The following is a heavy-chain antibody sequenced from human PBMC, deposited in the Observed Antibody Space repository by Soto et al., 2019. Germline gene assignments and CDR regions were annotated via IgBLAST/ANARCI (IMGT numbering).Heavy chain of an antibody. CDR1: GYSFTSYW. D-gene: IGHD5-12*01. CDR3: AKDGGYSGYHYYYYYGMAV. V-gene: IGHV5-51*01. J-gene: IGHJ6*04. Sequence: PGESLKISCKGSGYSFTSYWIGWVRQMPGKGLEWMGIIYPGDSDTRYSPSFQGQVTISADKSISTAYLQWSSLKASDTALYYCAKDGGYSGYHYYYYYGMAVWGKGPTAPVSS. CDR2: IYPGDSDT.